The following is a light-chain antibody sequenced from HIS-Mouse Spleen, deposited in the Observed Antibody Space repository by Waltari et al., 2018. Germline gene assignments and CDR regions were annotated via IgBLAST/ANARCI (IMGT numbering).Light chain of an antibody. CDR2: AAS. Sequence: DIQLTQSPSFLSASVGDRVTITCRASQGIISYLAWYQQKPGKAPKLLIYAASTLQSGVPSRFSGSGSGTEFTLTISSLQPEDFATYYCQQLNSYLGAFSPGTKVDIK. J-gene: IGKJ3*01. V-gene: IGKV1-9*01. CDR3: QQLNSYLGA. CDR1: QGIISY.